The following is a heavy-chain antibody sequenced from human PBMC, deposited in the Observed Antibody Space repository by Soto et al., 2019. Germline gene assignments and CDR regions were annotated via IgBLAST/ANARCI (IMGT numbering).Heavy chain of an antibody. J-gene: IGHJ4*02. CDR3: AREGGIAVACRGDFDY. CDR1: GGTFSSYT. D-gene: IGHD6-19*01. V-gene: IGHV1-69*08. CDR2: IIPILGIA. Sequence: QVQLVQSGAEVKKPGSSVKVSCKASGGTFSSYTISWVRQAPGQGHEWMGRIIPILGIANYAQTVQGRGRITADKSTSTAYMELSSLRSEDTAVYYCAREGGIAVACRGDFDYWGQGTLVTVSS.